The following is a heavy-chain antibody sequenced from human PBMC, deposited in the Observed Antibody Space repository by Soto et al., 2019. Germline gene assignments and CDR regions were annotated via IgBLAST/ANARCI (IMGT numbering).Heavy chain of an antibody. CDR1: GGSFSGYY. CDR3: ARNYDILTGRHKIYYYYYMDV. J-gene: IGHJ6*03. CDR2: INHSGST. V-gene: IGHV4-34*01. Sequence: SETLSLTCAVYGGSFSGYYWSWIRQPPGKGPEWIGEINHSGSTNYNPSLKSRVTISVDTSKNQFSLKLSSVTAADTAVYYCARNYDILTGRHKIYYYYYMDVWGKGTTVTVSS. D-gene: IGHD3-9*01.